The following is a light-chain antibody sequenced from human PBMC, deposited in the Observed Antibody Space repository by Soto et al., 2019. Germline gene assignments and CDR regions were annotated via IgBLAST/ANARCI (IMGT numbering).Light chain of an antibody. Sequence: EIVMTQSPATLSVSPGERATLSCRASQSVSSNLAWYQQKPGQAPRRLIYGASTRATGIPARFSGSGSGTEFTLTISSLQSEDFAVYYCLQYNNWPLSFGGRTKVEI. CDR2: GAS. CDR1: QSVSSN. J-gene: IGKJ4*01. V-gene: IGKV3-15*01. CDR3: LQYNNWPLS.